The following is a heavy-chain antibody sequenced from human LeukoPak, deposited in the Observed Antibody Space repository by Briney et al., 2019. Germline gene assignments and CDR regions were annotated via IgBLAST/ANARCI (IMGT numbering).Heavy chain of an antibody. Sequence: GGSLRLSCAASGFTFSNCNMNWVRQAPGKGLEWVSYISTSGRAIFYADSVKGRFTISRDNAKNSLFLQMNSLRDEDTAVYYCARVPLYDRSGYYFDYWGLGTLVTVSS. D-gene: IGHD3-22*01. J-gene: IGHJ4*02. V-gene: IGHV3-48*02. CDR3: ARVPLYDRSGYYFDY. CDR1: GFTFSNCN. CDR2: ISTSGRAI.